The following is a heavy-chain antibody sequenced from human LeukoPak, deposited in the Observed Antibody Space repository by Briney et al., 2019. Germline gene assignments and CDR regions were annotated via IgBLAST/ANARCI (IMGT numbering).Heavy chain of an antibody. V-gene: IGHV4-59*11. CDR2: IYYSGSP. J-gene: IGHJ2*01. Sequence: SETLPLTCTISSGSMSGQYWSWIRQPPGKGLEWIGYIYYSGSPNYNPSLESRFTISVDTSKNQFSLNLNSVTAADTAVYYCARGGPSSKYFGLWGRGTLVTVSS. CDR3: ARGGPSSKYFGL. D-gene: IGHD6-6*01. CDR1: SGSMSGQY.